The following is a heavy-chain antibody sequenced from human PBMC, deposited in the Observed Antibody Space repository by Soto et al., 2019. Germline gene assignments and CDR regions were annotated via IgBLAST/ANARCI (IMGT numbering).Heavy chain of an antibody. CDR3: ARDRVYYDFWSGYPHYYYYYGMDV. CDR1: GFTFSSYG. CDR2: IWYDGSNK. J-gene: IGHJ6*02. Sequence: GGSLRLSCAASGFTFSSYGMHWVRQAPGKGLEWVAVIWYDGSNKYYAESVKGRFTISRDNSKKTLNLQMNSQRAEDTAVYYCARDRVYYDFWSGYPHYYYYYGMDVWGQGTTVTVSS. D-gene: IGHD3-3*01. V-gene: IGHV3-33*01.